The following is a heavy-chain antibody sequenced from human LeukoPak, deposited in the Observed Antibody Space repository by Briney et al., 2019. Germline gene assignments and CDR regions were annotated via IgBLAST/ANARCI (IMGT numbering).Heavy chain of an antibody. CDR3: ASSGYSYGPAAYYFDY. D-gene: IGHD5-18*01. CDR1: GFTFSSYV. Sequence: GGSLRLSCAASGFTFSSYVMHWVRQAPGKGLEWVSSISSGRSFTYYGDSVKGRFSISRDNAKNSLYLQMNSLRAEDTAVYYCASSGYSYGPAAYYFDYWGQGTLVTVSS. V-gene: IGHV3-21*01. CDR2: ISSGRSFT. J-gene: IGHJ4*02.